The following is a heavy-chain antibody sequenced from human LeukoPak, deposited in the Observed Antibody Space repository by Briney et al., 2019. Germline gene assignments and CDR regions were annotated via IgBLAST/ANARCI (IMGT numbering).Heavy chain of an antibody. V-gene: IGHV4-39*07. J-gene: IGHJ3*02. D-gene: IGHD3-22*01. CDR3: ARGLAVIVVGHAFDI. Sequence: SETLSLTCTVSGGSISSSSYYWGWIRQPPGKGLEWIGSIYYSGSTYYNPSLKSRVTISVDTSKNQFSLKLSSVTAADTAVYYCARGLAVIVVGHAFDIWGQGTMVTVSS. CDR2: IYYSGST. CDR1: GGSISSSSYY.